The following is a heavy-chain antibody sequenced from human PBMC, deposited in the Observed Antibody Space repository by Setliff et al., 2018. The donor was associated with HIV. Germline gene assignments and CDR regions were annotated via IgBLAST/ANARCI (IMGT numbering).Heavy chain of an antibody. V-gene: IGHV5-51*01. CDR3: ARQRSDSRGWYSTPYYYYYGMDV. J-gene: IGHJ6*02. CDR2: IYPGDSDT. Sequence: PGESLKISCKGSGYSFTSYWIGWVRQMPGKGLEWMGIIYPGDSDTRYSPSFQGQVTISADKSISTAYLQWSSLKASDTAMYYCARQRSDSRGWYSTPYYYYYGMDVWGQGTTVTVSS. CDR1: GYSFTSYW. D-gene: IGHD6-19*01.